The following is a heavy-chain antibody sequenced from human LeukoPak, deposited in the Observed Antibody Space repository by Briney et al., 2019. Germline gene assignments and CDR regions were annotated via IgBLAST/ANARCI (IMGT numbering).Heavy chain of an antibody. J-gene: IGHJ6*03. Sequence: SETLSLTCTVSGYSISSGYFWGWIRPPPGKGLEWIGSIYHSGSTYYNPSLKSRVTISIDTSKNQFSLKLSSVTAADTAVYYCARDGITMVRGVIKIYYYYMDVWGKGTTVTISS. V-gene: IGHV4-38-2*02. D-gene: IGHD3-10*01. CDR3: ARDGITMVRGVIKIYYYYMDV. CDR2: IYHSGST. CDR1: GYSISSGYF.